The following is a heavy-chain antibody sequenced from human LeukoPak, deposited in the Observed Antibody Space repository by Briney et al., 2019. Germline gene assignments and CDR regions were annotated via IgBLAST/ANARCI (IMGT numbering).Heavy chain of an antibody. Sequence: KPSETLSLTCAVSRGSVSSGTYYWSWIRQPPGKGLEWIGYVSYSGSTNYNPSLKSRVTISLDTSKNQFSLKVNSVTAADTAVYYCARETTPNSFAPWGQGTLVTVSS. D-gene: IGHD4-11*01. V-gene: IGHV4-61*01. J-gene: IGHJ5*02. CDR2: VSYSGST. CDR3: ARETTPNSFAP. CDR1: RGSVSSGTYY.